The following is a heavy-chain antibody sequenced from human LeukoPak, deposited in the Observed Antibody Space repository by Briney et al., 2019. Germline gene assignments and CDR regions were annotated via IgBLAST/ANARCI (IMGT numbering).Heavy chain of an antibody. CDR1: GYTFTSCG. CDR2: IIPIFGTA. CDR3: ARGRWLQHFDY. D-gene: IGHD5-24*01. V-gene: IGHV1-69*06. Sequence: SVKVSCKASGYTFTSCGINWVRQAPGQGLEWMGGIIPIFGTANYAQKFQGRVTITADKSTSTAYMELSSLRSEDTAVYYCARGRWLQHFDYWGQGTLVTISS. J-gene: IGHJ4*02.